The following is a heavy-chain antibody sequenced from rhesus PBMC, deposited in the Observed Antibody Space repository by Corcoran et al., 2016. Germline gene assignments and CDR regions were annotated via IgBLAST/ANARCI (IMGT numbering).Heavy chain of an antibody. J-gene: IGHJ4*01. CDR2: IYGRSGRT. D-gene: IGHD6-25*01. V-gene: IGHV4-76*01. CDR3: ARDSQGGSFDS. Sequence: QVQLQESGPGVVKPSETLSLTCAVSGGSISGGDGWSWIRQPPGKGLEWIGYIYGRSGRTHSNPSLKTRVTISNDASKNQFSLKLSSVTAADTAVYYCARDSQGGSFDSWGQGVLVTVSS. CDR1: GGSISGGDG.